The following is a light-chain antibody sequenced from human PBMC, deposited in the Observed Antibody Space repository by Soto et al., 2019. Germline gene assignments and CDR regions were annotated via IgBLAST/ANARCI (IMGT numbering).Light chain of an antibody. J-gene: IGKJ1*01. CDR2: DAS. Sequence: EIVMTQSPATLSVSPGERATLSCRASQSVSSKLAWYQQKPGQAPRLLIYDASTRATGIPARFSGSGSGTEFTLTISSLQSEDFAIYYCQQYNNWPPKTFGKGTKVEI. CDR3: QQYNNWPPKT. V-gene: IGKV3-15*01. CDR1: QSVSSK.